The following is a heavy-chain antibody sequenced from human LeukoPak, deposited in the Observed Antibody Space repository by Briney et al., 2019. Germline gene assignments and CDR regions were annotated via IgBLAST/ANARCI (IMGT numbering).Heavy chain of an antibody. CDR3: VKTIGYCSGGSCYPFDY. CDR1: GFTFSSYA. V-gene: IGHV3-23*01. D-gene: IGHD2-15*01. J-gene: IGHJ4*02. Sequence: GGSLRLSCAASGFTFSSYAVSWVRQAPGKGLEWVSAISGSGGSTYYADSVKGRFTISRDNSKNTLYLQMNSLRAEDTAVYYCVKTIGYCSGGSCYPFDYWGQGTLVTVSS. CDR2: ISGSGGST.